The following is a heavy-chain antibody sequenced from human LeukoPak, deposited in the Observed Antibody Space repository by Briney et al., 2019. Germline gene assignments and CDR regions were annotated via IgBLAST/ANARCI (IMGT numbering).Heavy chain of an antibody. CDR1: GFTYSSYS. CDR3: ARDGWFGDYNWFDP. CDR2: ISSASNTI. D-gene: IGHD3-10*01. V-gene: IGHV3-48*01. J-gene: IGHJ5*02. Sequence: GGSLRLSCAASGFTYSSYSMNWLRQAPGKGLEWISYISSASNTIYYADSVKGRFTISRDNAKNSVYLQMNSLRAEDTAMYYCARDGWFGDYNWFDPWGQGTLVTVSS.